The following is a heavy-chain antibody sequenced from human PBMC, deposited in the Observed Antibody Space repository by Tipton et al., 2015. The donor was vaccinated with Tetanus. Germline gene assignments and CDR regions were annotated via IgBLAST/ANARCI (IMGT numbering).Heavy chain of an antibody. CDR2: VNQDGSDK. D-gene: IGHD4-17*01. Sequence: SLRLSCSGSGFIFTDYWMGWVRQAPGKGPEWVAKVNQDGSDKYYVDSVRGRFTISRDNAQKSVSLQMNSLRVDDTALYYCVREGSRSVYGDSRTLDIWGRGTLVTVSS. V-gene: IGHV3-7*01. J-gene: IGHJ2*01. CDR1: GFIFTDYW. CDR3: VREGSRSVYGDSRTLDI.